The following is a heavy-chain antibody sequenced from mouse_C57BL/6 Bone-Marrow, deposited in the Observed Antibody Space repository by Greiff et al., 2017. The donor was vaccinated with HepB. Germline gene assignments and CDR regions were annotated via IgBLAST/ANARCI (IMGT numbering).Heavy chain of an antibody. CDR3: ARHRGNWYVDV. J-gene: IGHJ1*03. Sequence: EVKLVESGGALVKPGGSLKLSCAASGFTFSSYGMSWVRQTPDKRLEWVATISSGGSYTYYPDSVKGRFTISRDNAKNTPYLQMSSLKSEDTAMYYCARHRGNWYVDVWGTGTTVTVSS. D-gene: IGHD3-1*01. CDR1: GFTFSSYG. CDR2: ISSGGSYT. V-gene: IGHV5-6*01.